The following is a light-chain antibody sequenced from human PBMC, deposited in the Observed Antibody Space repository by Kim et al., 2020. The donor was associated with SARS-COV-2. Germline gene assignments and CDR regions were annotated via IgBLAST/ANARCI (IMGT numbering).Light chain of an antibody. V-gene: IGKV1-9*01. CDR1: QGIGDY. J-gene: IGKJ5*01. CDR2: AAS. Sequence: IQLTQAPSSLSASVGDRVTITCRASQGIGDYLAWYQQKPGKAPKLLIYAASTLPSGVPSRFSGTGSGTDFTLTISSLQPEDFATYYCQQVTDYPITSGQGTRLEIK. CDR3: QQVTDYPIT.